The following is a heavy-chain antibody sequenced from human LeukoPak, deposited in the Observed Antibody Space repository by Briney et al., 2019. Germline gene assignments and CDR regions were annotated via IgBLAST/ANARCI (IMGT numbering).Heavy chain of an antibody. CDR1: GYTFTSYG. CDR3: ARVMLGYYDSPLYGMDV. J-gene: IGHJ6*02. D-gene: IGHD3-22*01. CDR2: ISAYNGNT. Sequence: ASVKVSCKASGYTFTSYGISWVRQAPGQGLEWMGWISAYNGNTNYAQKLQGRVTMTTDTSTSTAYMELRSLRSDDTAVYYCARVMLGYYDSPLYGMDVWGQGTTVTVSS. V-gene: IGHV1-18*01.